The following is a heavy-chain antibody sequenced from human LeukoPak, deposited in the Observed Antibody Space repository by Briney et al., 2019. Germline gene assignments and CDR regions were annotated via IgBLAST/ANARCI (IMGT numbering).Heavy chain of an antibody. V-gene: IGHV4-59*01. Sequence: TSETLSLTCTVSGGSISCYYWSWLRQPPGKGLEWIGYIYYSGSTNYNPSLKSRVTISVDTSKNQFSLKLSSVTAADTAVYYCAGGLGYCSGGSCAYFDYWGQGTVVTVSS. D-gene: IGHD2-15*01. J-gene: IGHJ4*02. CDR2: IYYSGST. CDR3: AGGLGYCSGGSCAYFDY. CDR1: GGSISCYY.